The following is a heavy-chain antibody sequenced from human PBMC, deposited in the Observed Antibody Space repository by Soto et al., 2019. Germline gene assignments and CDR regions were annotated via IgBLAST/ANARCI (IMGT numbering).Heavy chain of an antibody. D-gene: IGHD3-10*01. CDR3: VGGQYYFDY. CDR1: GFPFTTYG. J-gene: IGHJ4*02. CDR2: ISYDGSNK. V-gene: IGHV3-30*03. Sequence: QVQLVESGGGVVQPGRSLRLSGAASGFPFTTYGMHWVRGGPGKGLEWVAVISYDGSNKYYADSVKGRFTISRDNSKNTLYLQMNSLRPEDTALYYCVGGQYYFDYRGQGTLVTVSS.